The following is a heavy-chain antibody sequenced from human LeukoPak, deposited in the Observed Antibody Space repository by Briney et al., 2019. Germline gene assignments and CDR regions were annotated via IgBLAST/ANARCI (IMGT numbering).Heavy chain of an antibody. J-gene: IGHJ4*02. CDR1: GFTFSSYG. D-gene: IGHD3-3*01. Sequence: GRSLRLSCAASGFTFSSYGMHWVRQAPGKGLEWVAVISYDGSNKYYADSVKGRFTISRDNSKNTLYLQMNSLRAEDTAVYYCAKGPKDDFWSGPSWGQGTLVTVSS. CDR3: AKGPKDDFWSGPS. CDR2: ISYDGSNK. V-gene: IGHV3-30*18.